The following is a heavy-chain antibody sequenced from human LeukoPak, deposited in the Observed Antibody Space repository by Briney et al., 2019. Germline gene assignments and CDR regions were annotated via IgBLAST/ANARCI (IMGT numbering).Heavy chain of an antibody. V-gene: IGHV1-2*02. CDR1: GYTFTGYY. CDR2: INPNSGGT. J-gene: IGHJ6*03. Sequence: ASVKVSCKASGYTFTGYYMHWVRQAPGQGLEWVGWINPNSGGTNYAQKFQGRVTMTRDTSISTAYMKVSRLTSDDTAVYYCARSETGTTLYYYYMDVWGTGTTVTVSS. CDR3: ARSETGTTLYYYYMDV. D-gene: IGHD1-1*01.